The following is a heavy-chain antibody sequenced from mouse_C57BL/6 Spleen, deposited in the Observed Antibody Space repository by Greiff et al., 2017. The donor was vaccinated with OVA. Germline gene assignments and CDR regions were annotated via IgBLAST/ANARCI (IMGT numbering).Heavy chain of an antibody. Sequence: EVQGVESGGGLVQPGGSLKLSCAASGIDFSRYWMSWVRRAPGQGLEWIGEINPDSSTLNYAPSLKDKFIISRANAKNTLYLQMSKVRSEDTALYYYASLLLLYPHFDYWGQGTTLTVSS. CDR1: GIDFSRYW. D-gene: IGHD1-1*01. CDR2: INPDSSTL. CDR3: ASLLLLYPHFDY. J-gene: IGHJ2*01. V-gene: IGHV4-1*01.